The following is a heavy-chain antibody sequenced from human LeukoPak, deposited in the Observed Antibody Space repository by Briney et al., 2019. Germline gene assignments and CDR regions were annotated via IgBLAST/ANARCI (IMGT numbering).Heavy chain of an antibody. D-gene: IGHD3-22*01. CDR1: GLTFSNYW. J-gene: IGHJ4*02. CDR3: TTADSSGRFLIDY. Sequence: PGGSLRLSCAASGLTFSNYWMNWVRQAPGKGLEWVGRIKSKTDGGTADYAAPVKGRFTISRDDSKNTLYLQMNSLKTEDTAVYYCTTADSSGRFLIDYWGQGTLVTVSS. CDR2: IKSKTDGGTA. V-gene: IGHV3-15*07.